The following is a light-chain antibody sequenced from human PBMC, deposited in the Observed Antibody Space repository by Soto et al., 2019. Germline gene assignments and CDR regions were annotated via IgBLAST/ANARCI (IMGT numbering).Light chain of an antibody. CDR3: QQYNNWPPIT. J-gene: IGKJ5*01. Sequence: EIVLTQSPATLSLSPGERATLSCRASQSVSSYLAWYQQRPGQAPRLLIYRASTRATGVPARFSGSGSGTEFTLTISGLQSEDFAVYYCQQYNNWPPITFGQGTRLEIK. V-gene: IGKV3-15*01. CDR1: QSVSSY. CDR2: RAS.